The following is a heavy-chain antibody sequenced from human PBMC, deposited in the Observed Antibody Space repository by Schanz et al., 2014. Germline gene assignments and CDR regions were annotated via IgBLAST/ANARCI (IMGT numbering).Heavy chain of an antibody. V-gene: IGHV1-18*01. CDR2: ISTFRNEDT. D-gene: IGHD3-3*01. CDR3: ARGFDFWDR. J-gene: IGHJ4*02. Sequence: QVQLVQSGAEMKKPGASVRVSCKVSGYAFTTYGISWVRQAPGQGPEFMGWISTFRNEDTNSAHRFQGRLTMTTDTSTSTAYMELRSLRSDDTAVYYCARGFDFWDRWGQGTLVTVSS. CDR1: GYAFTTYG.